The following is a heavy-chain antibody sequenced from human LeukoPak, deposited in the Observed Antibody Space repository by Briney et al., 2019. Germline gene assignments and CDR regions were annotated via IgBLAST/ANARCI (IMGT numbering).Heavy chain of an antibody. V-gene: IGHV3-33*05. CDR1: GFTFSSYG. CDR3: ARGWNDPLGFDY. CDR2: ISYDGSNK. D-gene: IGHD1-1*01. J-gene: IGHJ4*02. Sequence: PGGSLRLSCAASGFTFSSYGMHWVRQAPGKGLEWVAVISYDGSNKYYADSVKGRFTISRDNSKNTLYLQMNSLRAEDTAVYYCARGWNDPLGFDYWGQGTLVTVSS.